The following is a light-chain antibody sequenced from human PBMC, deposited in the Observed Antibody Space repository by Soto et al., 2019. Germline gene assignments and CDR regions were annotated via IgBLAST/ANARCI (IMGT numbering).Light chain of an antibody. CDR3: MQGKYWRPYT. CDR2: KVS. V-gene: IGKV2-30*01. Sequence: DVVMTQSPLSLPVTLGQPASISCRSSQSLAYSDGNTYLNWFQQRPGQSPRRLIYKVSNRYSGVTVRFRGSGSGTDLTLIISGVEVEDVWVFYCMQGKYWRPYTFGQGTKLEIK. CDR1: QSLAYSDGNTY. J-gene: IGKJ2*01.